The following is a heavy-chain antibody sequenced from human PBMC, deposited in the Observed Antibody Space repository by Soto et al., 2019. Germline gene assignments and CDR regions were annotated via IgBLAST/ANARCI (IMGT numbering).Heavy chain of an antibody. CDR1: GFTFSNAW. CDR3: TTLPYCGGDCYPGLTDY. D-gene: IGHD2-21*02. J-gene: IGHJ4*02. V-gene: IGHV3-15*07. Sequence: GGSLRLSCAASGFTFSNAWMNWVRQAPGKGLEWVGRIKSKTDGGTTDYAAPVKGRFTISRDDSKNTLYLQMNSLKTEDTAVYYCTTLPYCGGDCYPGLTDYWGQGTLVTVSS. CDR2: IKSKTDGGTT.